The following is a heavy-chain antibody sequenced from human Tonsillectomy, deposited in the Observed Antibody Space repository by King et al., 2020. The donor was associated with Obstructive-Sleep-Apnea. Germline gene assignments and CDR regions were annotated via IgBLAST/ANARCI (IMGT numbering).Heavy chain of an antibody. V-gene: IGHV3-15*01. CDR1: GFTFSNAW. CDR2: IKSKIDGGTT. D-gene: IGHD3-9*01. Sequence: VQLVESGGGLVKPGGSLRLSCAASGFTFSNAWTNWVRQAPGKGLECVVRIKSKIDGGTTDHAAPMKGRFTISRDDSKNTMYLQMNSLKTADTAVYYCTTRNFDWDYCFDYWGQGTLVTVSS. J-gene: IGHJ4*02. CDR3: TTRNFDWDYCFDY.